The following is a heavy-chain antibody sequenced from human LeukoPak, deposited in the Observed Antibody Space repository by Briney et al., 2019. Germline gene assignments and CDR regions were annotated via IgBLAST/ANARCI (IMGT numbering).Heavy chain of an antibody. Sequence: QPGGSLRLSCTASGFTFSSYGMSWVRQAPGKGLEWVSAISGSGGSTYYADSVKGRFTISRDNSKNTLYLQMNSLRAEDTAVYYCAKVMASFVIRHYYMDVWGKGTTVTISS. D-gene: IGHD3-16*02. CDR1: GFTFSSYG. CDR3: AKVMASFVIRHYYMDV. V-gene: IGHV3-23*01. J-gene: IGHJ6*03. CDR2: ISGSGGST.